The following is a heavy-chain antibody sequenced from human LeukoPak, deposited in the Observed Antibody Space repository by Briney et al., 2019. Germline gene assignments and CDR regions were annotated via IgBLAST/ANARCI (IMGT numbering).Heavy chain of an antibody. CDR3: ARDIGSGYTSVDY. CDR1: GFTFSSYA. V-gene: IGHV3-48*02. Sequence: GGSLRLSCAASGFTFSSYAMSWVRQAPGKGLEWVSYINSGSSSIYYADSVKGRFTISRDNAKNSLYLQMNSLRDDDTGVYYCARDIGSGYTSVDYWGQGTLVTVSS. D-gene: IGHD6-25*01. CDR2: INSGSSSI. J-gene: IGHJ4*02.